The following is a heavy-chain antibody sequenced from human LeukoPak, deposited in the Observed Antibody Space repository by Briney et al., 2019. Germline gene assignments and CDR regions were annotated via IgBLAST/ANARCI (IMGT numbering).Heavy chain of an antibody. V-gene: IGHV3-23*01. J-gene: IGHJ4*02. Sequence: GGSLRLSCVASGFTLSSYWMHWVRQAPGKGLEWVSAISGSGGSTYYADSVKGRFTISRDNSKNTLYLQMNSLRAEDTAVYYCAKDPDCTSGICYTFFDYWGQGTLVTVSS. D-gene: IGHD2-8*01. CDR3: AKDPDCTSGICYTFFDY. CDR1: GFTLSSYW. CDR2: ISGSGGST.